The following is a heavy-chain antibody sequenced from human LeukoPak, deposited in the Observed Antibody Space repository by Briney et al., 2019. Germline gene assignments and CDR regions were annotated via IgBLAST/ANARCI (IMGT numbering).Heavy chain of an antibody. Sequence: PGGSLRLSCAASGFTFSTYWMSWVRQAPGKGLEWVANIKQDGSDKYYVDSVKGRFTISRDNANNSLYLQMNSPRAEDTAVYYCARDHGTSGWYGHYFDYWGQGILVTVSS. CDR3: ARDHGTSGWYGHYFDY. CDR2: IKQDGSDK. J-gene: IGHJ4*02. CDR1: GFTFSTYW. D-gene: IGHD6-19*01. V-gene: IGHV3-7*01.